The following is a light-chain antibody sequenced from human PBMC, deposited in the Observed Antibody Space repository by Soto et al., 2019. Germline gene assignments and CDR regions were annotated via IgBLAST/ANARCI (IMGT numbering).Light chain of an antibody. CDR1: SSDVGGYNY. Sequence: QSALTQPASVSGSPGQSITISCTGTSSDVGGYNYVSWFQQSPGKAPKVMIYEVTNRPSGVSNRFSGSKSGNTASLTISGLQAEDEADYYCSSYTGTNTLLFGGGTKLTVL. V-gene: IGLV2-14*01. J-gene: IGLJ2*01. CDR2: EVT. CDR3: SSYTGTNTLL.